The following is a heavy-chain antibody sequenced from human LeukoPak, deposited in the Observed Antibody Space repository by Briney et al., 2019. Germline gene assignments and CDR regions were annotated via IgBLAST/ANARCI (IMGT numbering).Heavy chain of an antibody. J-gene: IGHJ4*02. CDR3: VKVDVAGPIHFFDY. V-gene: IGHV3-23*01. D-gene: IGHD6-19*01. Sequence: GGSLRLSCAASGFAFRTYSMTWVRQAPGKGLAWVSVISGFGGSTHHADSVKGRFTISRDNSKNTLYLQMNSLRVEDTAVYYCVKVDVAGPIHFFDYWGQGTLVTVSS. CDR2: ISGFGGST. CDR1: GFAFRTYS.